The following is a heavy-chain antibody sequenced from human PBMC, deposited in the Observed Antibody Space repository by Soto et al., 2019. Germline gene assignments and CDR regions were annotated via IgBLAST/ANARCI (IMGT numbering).Heavy chain of an antibody. CDR1: GFTFSDHY. V-gene: IGHV3-72*01. Sequence: EVQLVESGGGLVQPGGSLRLSCAASGFTFSDHYMDWVRQAPGKGLEWVARSRDKANSYTAEYAASVKGRFTISRDDSENSLYLQMKSLKTEDTAVYYCARASRYCSGGSCYAGGDCWGQGIPVTVSS. CDR3: ARASRYCSGGSCYAGGDC. D-gene: IGHD2-15*01. J-gene: IGHJ4*02. CDR2: SRDKANSYTA.